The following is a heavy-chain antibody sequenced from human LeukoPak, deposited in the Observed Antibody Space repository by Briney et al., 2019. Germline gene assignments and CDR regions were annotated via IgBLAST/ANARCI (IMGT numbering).Heavy chain of an antibody. V-gene: IGHV3-21*01. CDR3: VTERGGYSGAGQPHYH. D-gene: IGHD1-26*01. CDR2: ISSSSSYI. CDR1: GFTFSSYS. Sequence: GGSLRLSWAASGFTFSSYSMNWVRQAPGKGLEWVSSISSSSSYIYYADSVKGRFTISRDNAKNSLYLQMDSLRAEDTAVYYCVTERGGYSGAGQPHYHWGQGTLVTVSS. J-gene: IGHJ4*02.